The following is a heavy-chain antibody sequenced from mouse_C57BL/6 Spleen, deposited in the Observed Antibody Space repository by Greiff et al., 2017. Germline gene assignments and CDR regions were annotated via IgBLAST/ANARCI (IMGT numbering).Heavy chain of an antibody. Sequence: EVQGVESGGGLVQPGGSLKLSCAASGFTFSDYYMYWVRQTPEKRLEWVAYISNGGGSTYYPDTVKGRFTISRDNAKNTLYLQMSRLKSEDTAMYYCAGQGETDPFDYWGQGTTLTVSS. D-gene: IGHD4-1*01. V-gene: IGHV5-12*01. CDR1: GFTFSDYY. CDR3: AGQGETDPFDY. J-gene: IGHJ2*01. CDR2: ISNGGGST.